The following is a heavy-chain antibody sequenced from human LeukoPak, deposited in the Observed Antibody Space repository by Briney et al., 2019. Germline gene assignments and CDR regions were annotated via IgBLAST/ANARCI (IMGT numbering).Heavy chain of an antibody. CDR2: FYHGGST. D-gene: IGHD4-17*01. J-gene: IGHJ5*02. V-gene: IGHV4-38-2*02. CDR1: GYSISTGYY. Sequence: SETLSLTCTVSGYSISTGYYWDWIRQPPGKGLEWIGTFYHGGSTYYNPSLKSRVTISVDTSKNQFSLNLTSVTAADTAVYYCAREHGDYAGWFDPWGQGTLVTVSS. CDR3: AREHGDYAGWFDP.